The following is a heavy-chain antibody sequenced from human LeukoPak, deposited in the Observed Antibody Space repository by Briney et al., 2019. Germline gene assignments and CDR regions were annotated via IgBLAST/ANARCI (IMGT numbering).Heavy chain of an antibody. Sequence: GGSLRLSCAASGFTFSSYWMHWVRQAPGKGLVWVSRINNDGSSTSYADSVKGRFTISRDNAKNTLYLQMNSLRAEDTAVYYCARDRKQQLTLDVWGKGTTVTVSS. CDR2: INNDGSST. CDR3: ARDRKQQLTLDV. J-gene: IGHJ6*04. CDR1: GFTFSSYW. V-gene: IGHV3-74*01. D-gene: IGHD6-13*01.